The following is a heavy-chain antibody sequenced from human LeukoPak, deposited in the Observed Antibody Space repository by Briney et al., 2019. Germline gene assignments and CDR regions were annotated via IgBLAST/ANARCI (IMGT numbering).Heavy chain of an antibody. Sequence: QTGGSLRLSCAASGFTFSSYSMNWVRQAPGKGLEWVSYISSGSSTIYYADSVKGRFTISRDNAKNSLYLQMHSLRAEDTAVYYCARVLYRTAATMGDWGQGTLVTVSS. D-gene: IGHD6-25*01. J-gene: IGHJ4*02. V-gene: IGHV3-48*04. CDR2: ISSGSSTI. CDR3: ARVLYRTAATMGD. CDR1: GFTFSSYS.